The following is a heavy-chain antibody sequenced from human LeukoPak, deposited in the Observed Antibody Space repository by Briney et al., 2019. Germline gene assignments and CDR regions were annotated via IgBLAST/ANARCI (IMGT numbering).Heavy chain of an antibody. J-gene: IGHJ4*02. V-gene: IGHV4-30-4*08. CDR1: GGSISSGDYY. CDR3: ASLDSSGYYFLDY. CDR2: IYYSGST. D-gene: IGHD3-22*01. Sequence: ESSETLSLTCTISGGSISSGDYYSSWIRQPPGKGLEWIGYIYYSGSTYYNPSLKSRVTISVDTSKNQFSLKLSSVTAADTAVYYCASLDSSGYYFLDYWGQGTLVTVSS.